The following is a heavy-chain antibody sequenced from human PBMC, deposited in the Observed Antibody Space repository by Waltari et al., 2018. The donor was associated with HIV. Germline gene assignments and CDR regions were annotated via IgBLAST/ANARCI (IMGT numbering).Heavy chain of an antibody. CDR2: IYSDGST. D-gene: IGHD2-21*02. Sequence: EVQLVESGGGLIQPGGSLRLSCAASGFSVSSNYMSWVRQAPGKGVEWVSVIYSDGSTDYADSVKGRFTISRDNSKNTLYLQMNSLRAEDTAVYYCARGFGCGGDCYYFDYWGQGTLVTVSS. CDR1: GFSVSSNY. V-gene: IGHV3-53*01. CDR3: ARGFGCGGDCYYFDY. J-gene: IGHJ4*02.